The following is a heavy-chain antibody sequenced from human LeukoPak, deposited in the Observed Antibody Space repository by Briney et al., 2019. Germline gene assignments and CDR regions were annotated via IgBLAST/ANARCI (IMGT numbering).Heavy chain of an antibody. CDR2: IIPIFGTA. D-gene: IGHD2-21*02. CDR3: ARDLPKMTDWYFDL. CDR1: GGTFSSYA. V-gene: IGHV1-69*05. Sequence: ASVKVSCKASGGTFSSYAISWVRQAPGQGLEWMGRIIPIFGTANYAQKFQGRVTITTDESTSTAYMELSSLRSEDTAVYYRARDLPKMTDWYFDLWGRGTLVTVSS. J-gene: IGHJ2*01.